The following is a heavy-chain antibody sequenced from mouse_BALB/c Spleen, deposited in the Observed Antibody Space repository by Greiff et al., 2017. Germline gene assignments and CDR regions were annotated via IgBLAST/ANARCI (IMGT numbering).Heavy chain of an antibody. CDR3: ARDRGYYGSSYRDYFDY. Sequence: VQRVESGPGLVAPSQSLSITCTVSGFSLTSYGVHWVRQPPGKGLEWLGVIWAGGSTNYNSALMSRLSISKDNSKSQVFLKMNSLQTDDTAMYYCARDRGYYGSSYRDYFDYWGQGTTLTVAS. CDR2: IWAGGST. J-gene: IGHJ2*01. CDR1: GFSLTSYG. D-gene: IGHD1-1*01. V-gene: IGHV2-9*02.